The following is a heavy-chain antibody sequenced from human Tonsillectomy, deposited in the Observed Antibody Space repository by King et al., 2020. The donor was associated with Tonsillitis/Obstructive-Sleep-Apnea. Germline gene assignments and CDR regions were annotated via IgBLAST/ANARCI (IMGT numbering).Heavy chain of an antibody. J-gene: IGHJ6*03. CDR2: IYYSGSP. CDR1: GGSVSSSSYH. V-gene: IGHV4-39*01. CDR3: ARLPYRFDYYYYMDV. D-gene: IGHD3-16*01. Sequence: QLQESGPGLVKPSETLSLTCTVSGGSVSSSSYHWGWIRQPPGKGLEWIGSIYYSGSPYSNTSLKSRVTISVDMSKNQFSLKLSSVTAADTAVYYCARLPYRFDYYYYMDVWGKGTTVTVSS.